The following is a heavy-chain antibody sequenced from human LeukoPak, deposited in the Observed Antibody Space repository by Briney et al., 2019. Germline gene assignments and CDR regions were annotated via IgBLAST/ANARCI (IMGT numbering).Heavy chain of an antibody. Sequence: GGSLRLSCAASGFTFSRFAMTWVRQTPGKGLDWVSSISSSGNTYYADSVKGRFTISRDNSKNMLYLQTNSLRAEDTAVYYCVKGRISEDGLDFWGQGTLVTVSS. CDR1: GFTFSRFA. J-gene: IGHJ4*02. CDR2: ISSSGNT. CDR3: VKGRISEDGLDF. V-gene: IGHV3-23*01. D-gene: IGHD6-13*01.